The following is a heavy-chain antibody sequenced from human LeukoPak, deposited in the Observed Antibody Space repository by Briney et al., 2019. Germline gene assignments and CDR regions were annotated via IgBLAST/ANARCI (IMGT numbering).Heavy chain of an antibody. CDR1: GFTFNDYW. CDR3: ARVGDCSGGRCYSGYYHGMDV. V-gene: IGHV3-7*04. Sequence: GGSLRLPCAASGFTFNDYWMRWVRQAPGKGLEWVANIKEDGSERYYVDSVKGRFTISRDNAKNSLYLQVNSLRAEDTAVYYCARVGDCSGGRCYSGYYHGMDVWGQGTTVTVSS. J-gene: IGHJ6*02. CDR2: IKEDGSER. D-gene: IGHD2-15*01.